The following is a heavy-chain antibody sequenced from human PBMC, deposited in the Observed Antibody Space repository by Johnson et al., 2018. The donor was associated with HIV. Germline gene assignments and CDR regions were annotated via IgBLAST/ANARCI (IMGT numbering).Heavy chain of an antibody. CDR2: IKQDGSEK. Sequence: VQLVESGGGLVQPGESLRLSCAASGFTFSIYWMSWVRQAPGKGLEWVANIKQDGSEKYYVDSVKGRFTISRDNAKNSLYLQMNSLRAEDTAVYYCARRRYSGWYSERCAFDIWGQGTMVTVSS. V-gene: IGHV3-7*01. CDR1: GFTFSIYW. CDR3: ARRRYSGWYSERCAFDI. D-gene: IGHD6-19*01. J-gene: IGHJ3*02.